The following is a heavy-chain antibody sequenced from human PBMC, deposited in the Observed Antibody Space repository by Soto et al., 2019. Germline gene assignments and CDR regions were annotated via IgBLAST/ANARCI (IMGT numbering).Heavy chain of an antibody. CDR1: GGTFSSYA. D-gene: IGHD3-22*01. CDR3: ARGGEWYYDSSGYYPWYFDY. Sequence: QVQLVQSGAEVKKPGSSVKVSCKASGGTFSSYAISWVRQAPGQGLECMGGIIPIFGTANYAQKFQGRVTITADASTSTGYLELSSLRSEDTAVYYCARGGEWYYDSSGYYPWYFDYWGQGTLVTVSS. V-gene: IGHV1-69*12. CDR2: IIPIFGTA. J-gene: IGHJ4*02.